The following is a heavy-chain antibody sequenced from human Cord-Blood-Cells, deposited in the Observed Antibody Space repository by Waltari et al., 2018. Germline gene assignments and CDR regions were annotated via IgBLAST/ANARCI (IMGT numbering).Heavy chain of an antibody. CDR2: FDPEDGET. CDR1: GYTLTELS. CDR3: WVTAWSGYYYYYGMDV. Sequence: QVQLVQSGAEVKKPGASVKVSCKVSGYTLTELSIHWVRQAPGKGLEWMGGFDPEDGETIYAQKFQGRVTMTEDTSTDTAYMELSSLRSEDTAVYYCWVTAWSGYYYYYGMDVWGQGTTVTVSS. J-gene: IGHJ6*02. V-gene: IGHV1-24*01. D-gene: IGHD3-3*01.